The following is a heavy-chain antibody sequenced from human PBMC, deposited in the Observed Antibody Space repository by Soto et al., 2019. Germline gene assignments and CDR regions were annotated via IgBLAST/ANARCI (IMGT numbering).Heavy chain of an antibody. D-gene: IGHD5-12*01. CDR1: GGSISSGGYY. Sequence: SETLSLTCTVSGGSISSGGYYWSWIRQHPGKGLEWIGYIYYSGSTCYNPSLKSRVTISVDTSKNQFSLKLSSVTAADTAVYYCARDSGYDYPYDYWGQGTLVTVSS. V-gene: IGHV4-31*03. CDR3: ARDSGYDYPYDY. J-gene: IGHJ4*02. CDR2: IYYSGST.